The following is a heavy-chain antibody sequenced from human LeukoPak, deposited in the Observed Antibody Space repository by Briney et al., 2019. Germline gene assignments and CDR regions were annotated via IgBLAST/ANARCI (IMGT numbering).Heavy chain of an antibody. D-gene: IGHD3-22*01. V-gene: IGHV4-59*01. CDR1: GGSISSYY. Sequence: SETLSLTCTVSGGSISSYYWSWIRQPPGKGLEWIGYIYYSGSTNYNPSLKSRVTISVDTFKNQFSLKLSSVTAADTAVYYCARDYYDSSGYYLFDPWGQGTLVTVSS. CDR2: IYYSGST. CDR3: ARDYYDSSGYYLFDP. J-gene: IGHJ5*02.